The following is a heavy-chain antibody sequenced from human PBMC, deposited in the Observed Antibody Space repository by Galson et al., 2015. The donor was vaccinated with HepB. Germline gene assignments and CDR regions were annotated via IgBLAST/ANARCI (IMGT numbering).Heavy chain of an antibody. V-gene: IGHV3-11*05. CDR2: ISSSSSYT. CDR3: AKGGFWSGYTYYYYMDV. D-gene: IGHD3-3*01. CDR1: GFTFSDYY. J-gene: IGHJ6*03. Sequence: SLRLSCAASGFTFSDYYMSWIRQAPGKGLEWVSYISSSSSYTNYADSVKGRFTISRDNAKNSLYLQMNSLRAEDTAVYYCAKGGFWSGYTYYYYMDVWGKGTTVTVSS.